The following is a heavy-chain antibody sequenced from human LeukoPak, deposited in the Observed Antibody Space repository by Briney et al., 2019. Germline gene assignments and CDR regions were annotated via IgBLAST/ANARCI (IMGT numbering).Heavy chain of an antibody. CDR2: IYYSGST. J-gene: IGHJ5*02. Sequence: SETLSLTCTVSGGSISSSSYYWSWIRQPPGKGLEWIGYIYYSGSTNYNPSLKSRVTISVDTSKNQFSLKLSSVTAADTAVYYCARDGRQLERGWFDPWGQGTLSPSPQ. D-gene: IGHD1-1*01. CDR3: ARDGRQLERGWFDP. CDR1: GGSISSSSYY. V-gene: IGHV4-61*01.